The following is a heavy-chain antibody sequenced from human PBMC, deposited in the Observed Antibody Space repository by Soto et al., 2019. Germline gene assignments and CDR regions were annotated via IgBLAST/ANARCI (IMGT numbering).Heavy chain of an antibody. J-gene: IGHJ5*02. Sequence: QVQLVQSGAEVKKPGSSVNVSCKTSGGTFGNSAVTWVRQAPGQGLEWLGGIVPMFGTANYAQKFQGRVTITAHESTITAYMELSSLNTDDTAVYYCARDGDPKFAFWSGPLGGGRFDPWGQGTLVTVSS. D-gene: IGHD3-3*01. V-gene: IGHV1-69*12. CDR2: IVPMFGTA. CDR3: ARDGDPKFAFWSGPLGGGRFDP. CDR1: GGTFGNSA.